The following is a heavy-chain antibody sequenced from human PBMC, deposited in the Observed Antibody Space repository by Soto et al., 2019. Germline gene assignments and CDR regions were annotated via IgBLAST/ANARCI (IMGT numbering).Heavy chain of an antibody. V-gene: IGHV3-21*01. CDR2: ISSSSSYI. CDR1: GFTFSSYS. CDR3: ARETRDSSGYYPNDY. D-gene: IGHD3-22*01. Sequence: EVQLVESGGGLVKPGGSLRLSCAASGFTFSSYSMNWVRQAPGKGLEWVSSISSSSSYIYYADSVKGRFTISRDNAKNSLYLQMNSLRAEDTAVYYCARETRDSSGYYPNDYWGQGTLVTVSP. J-gene: IGHJ4*02.